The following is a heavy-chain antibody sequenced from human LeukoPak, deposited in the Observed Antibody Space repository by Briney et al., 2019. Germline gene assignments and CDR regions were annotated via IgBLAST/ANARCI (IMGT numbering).Heavy chain of an antibody. J-gene: IGHJ4*02. CDR3: AKAHSYYYDSSGYPFDY. V-gene: IGHV3-23*01. D-gene: IGHD3-22*01. Sequence: ARGSLRLSCAASGLTFSSYAMSWVRQAPGKGLEWVSAISGSGGSTYYADSVKGRFTISRDNSKNTLYLQMNSLRAEDTAVYYCAKAHSYYYDSSGYPFDYWGQGTLVTVSS. CDR2: ISGSGGST. CDR1: GLTFSSYA.